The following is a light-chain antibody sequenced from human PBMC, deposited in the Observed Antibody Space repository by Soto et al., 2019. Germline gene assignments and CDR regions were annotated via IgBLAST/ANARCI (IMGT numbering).Light chain of an antibody. Sequence: EIVLTQSPGTLSLSPGERATLSCRASQSVSSSYLAWYQQKPGQAPRLLIYGASSRATGITGRFSGSGSGTDFTLTISRLEPEDFAVYYCQQYGSSPTFGQGTKVEIK. CDR1: QSVSSSY. CDR2: GAS. CDR3: QQYGSSPT. J-gene: IGKJ1*01. V-gene: IGKV3-20*01.